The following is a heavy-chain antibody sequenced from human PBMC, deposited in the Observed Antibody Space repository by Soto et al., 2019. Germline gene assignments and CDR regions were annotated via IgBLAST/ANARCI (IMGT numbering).Heavy chain of an antibody. CDR1: GFSFSSYA. Sequence: EVQLLEFGGGLGQPGGSLRLSCSASGFSFSSYAMGWVRQAPGKGLEWVSTISASGVSTYHADSVQGRFTVSRDNSKNTLYLQMNSLRVEDTAVHYCARDPRLQPRTAGQQLATQAIDYWGQGTLVTVSS. D-gene: IGHD6-13*01. CDR3: ARDPRLQPRTAGQQLATQAIDY. J-gene: IGHJ4*02. V-gene: IGHV3-23*01. CDR2: ISASGVST.